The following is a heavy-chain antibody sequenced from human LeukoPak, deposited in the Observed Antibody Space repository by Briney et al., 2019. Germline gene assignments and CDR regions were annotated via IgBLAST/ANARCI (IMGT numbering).Heavy chain of an antibody. CDR3: ASESSVGAHKAFDY. D-gene: IGHD1-26*01. J-gene: IGHJ4*02. Sequence: GGSLRLSCAASGFTFSSYAMSWVRQAPGKGLVWVSRINSDGSSTSYTDSVKGRFTISRDNAKNTLYLQMNSLSAEDTAVYYCASESSVGAHKAFDYWGQETLVTVSS. CDR1: GFTFSSYA. V-gene: IGHV3-74*01. CDR2: INSDGSST.